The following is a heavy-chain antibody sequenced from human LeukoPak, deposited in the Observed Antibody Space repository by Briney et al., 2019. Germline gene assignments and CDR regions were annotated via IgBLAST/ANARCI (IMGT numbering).Heavy chain of an antibody. Sequence: PGESLKISCKGSGYSFTSYWIGWVRQMPGKGLEWMGIIYPGDSETRYSPSFQGQVTISADKSISTAYLQWSSLKASDTAMYYCARLGYCGGDCYSKYYFHGMDVWGQGTTVTVSS. V-gene: IGHV5-51*01. CDR2: IYPGDSET. CDR3: ARLGYCGGDCYSKYYFHGMDV. D-gene: IGHD2-21*02. CDR1: GYSFTSYW. J-gene: IGHJ6*02.